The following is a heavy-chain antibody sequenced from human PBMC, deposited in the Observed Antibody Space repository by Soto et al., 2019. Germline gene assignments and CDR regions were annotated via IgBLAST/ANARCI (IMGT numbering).Heavy chain of an antibody. D-gene: IGHD5-12*01. J-gene: IGHJ3*02. CDR1: GFTFSSYA. CDR2: IISNSGST. CDR3: AKDSRYSGYVRSFDI. Sequence: GSLRLSCGASGFTFSSYAMSWVRQAPGKGLECVSGIISNSGSTYYADSVKGRFTISRDNSKNTLYLQMNSLRAEDTAVYYCAKDSRYSGYVRSFDIWGQGTMVTV. V-gene: IGHV3-23*01.